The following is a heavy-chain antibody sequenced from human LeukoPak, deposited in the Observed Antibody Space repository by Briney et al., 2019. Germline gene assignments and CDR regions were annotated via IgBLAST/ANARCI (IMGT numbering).Heavy chain of an antibody. CDR1: GFTFSNYN. CDR3: ARVPLYDRSGYYFDY. V-gene: IGHV3-48*02. CDR2: ISTSGRAI. D-gene: IGHD3-22*01. J-gene: IGHJ4*02. Sequence: PGGSLRLSCAASGFTFSNYNMNWVRQAPGKGRKWASYISTSGRAIFYADSVKGRFTISRDNAKNSLFLQMNSLRDEDTAVYYCARVPLYDRSGYYFDYWGLGTLVTVSS.